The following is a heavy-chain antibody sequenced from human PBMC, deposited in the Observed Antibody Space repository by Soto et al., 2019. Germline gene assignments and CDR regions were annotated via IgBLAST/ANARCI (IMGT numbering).Heavy chain of an antibody. V-gene: IGHV3-48*03. CDR2: IISRGSTI. D-gene: IGHD6-13*01. CDR3: ARGLRSSGYAMDV. J-gene: IGHJ6*02. CDR1: GFTFSSYE. Sequence: LRLSCAASGFTFSSYEMNWVRQAPGKGLEWVSYIISRGSTIYYADSVKGRFTISRDNAKNSLYLQMNSLRAEDTAVYYCARGLRSSGYAMDVWGRGTTVTVSS.